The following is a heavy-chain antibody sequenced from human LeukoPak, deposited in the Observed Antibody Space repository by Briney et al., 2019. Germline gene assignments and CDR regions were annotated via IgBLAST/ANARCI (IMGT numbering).Heavy chain of an antibody. CDR2: ISYDGSNK. V-gene: IGHV3-30-3*01. D-gene: IGHD2-2*01. Sequence: GGSLRLSCAASGFTFSSYAMHWVRQAPGKGLEWVAVISYDGSNKYYADSVKGRFTISRDNSKNTLYLQMNSLRAEDTAVYYCAKDGDCSSTSCYGSYYYYMDVWGKGTTVTVSS. CDR3: AKDGDCSSTSCYGSYYYYMDV. CDR1: GFTFSSYA. J-gene: IGHJ6*03.